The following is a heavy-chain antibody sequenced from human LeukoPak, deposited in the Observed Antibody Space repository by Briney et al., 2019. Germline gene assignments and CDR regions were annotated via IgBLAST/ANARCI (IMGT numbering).Heavy chain of an antibody. Sequence: SQTLSLTCTVSGGSISSGDYYWSWIRQPPGKGLEWIGYIYYSGSTYYNPSLKSRVTISVDTSKNQFSLKLSSVTAADTAVYYCATTVGYCSGGSCYGWFDPWGQGTLVTVSS. D-gene: IGHD2-15*01. CDR3: ATTVGYCSGGSCYGWFDP. J-gene: IGHJ5*02. CDR1: GGSISSGDYY. V-gene: IGHV4-30-4*01. CDR2: IYYSGST.